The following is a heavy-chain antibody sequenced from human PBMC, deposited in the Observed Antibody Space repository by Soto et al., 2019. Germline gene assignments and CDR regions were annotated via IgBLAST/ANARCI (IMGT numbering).Heavy chain of an antibody. V-gene: IGHV1-46*03. CDR3: ARLVAARATTPEIDY. CDR1: GYTFTSYY. CDR2: INPSGGST. Sequence: GASVKVSCKASGYTFTSYYMHWVRQAPGQGLEWMGIINPSGGSTSYAQTLQGRVTMTRDTSTSTVYMELSSLRSEDTAVYYCARLVAARATTPEIDYWGQGTLVTVSS. J-gene: IGHJ4*02. D-gene: IGHD6-6*01.